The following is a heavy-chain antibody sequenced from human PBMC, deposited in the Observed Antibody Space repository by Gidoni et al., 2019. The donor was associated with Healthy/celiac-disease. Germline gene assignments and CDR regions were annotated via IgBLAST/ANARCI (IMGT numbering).Heavy chain of an antibody. D-gene: IGHD5-12*01. CDR1: GITFSSYW. V-gene: IGHV3-74*01. CDR3: ARRDGYNWGYGR. CDR2: INSDGSST. Sequence: EVQPVESGGGLVQPGGSLRLSFAAPGITFSSYWMHWVRQAPGKGLVWVSRINSDGSSTSYADSVKGRFTISRDNAKNTLYLQMNSLRAEDTAVYYCARRDGYNWGYGRWGQGTLVTVSS. J-gene: IGHJ4*02.